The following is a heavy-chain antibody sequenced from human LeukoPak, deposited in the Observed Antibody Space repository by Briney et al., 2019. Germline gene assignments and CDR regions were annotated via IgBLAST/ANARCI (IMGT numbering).Heavy chain of an antibody. V-gene: IGHV3-53*01. CDR2: IYSGGST. J-gene: IGHJ3*02. D-gene: IGHD3-22*01. CDR1: GFTFPSYW. CDR3: ARDWYYYDSSGYHGGAFDI. Sequence: GGSLRLSCAASGFTFPSYWMSWVRQAPGKGLEWVSVIYSGGSTYYADSVKGRFTISRDNSKNTLYLQMNSLRAEDTAVYYCARDWYYYDSSGYHGGAFDIWGQGTMVTVSS.